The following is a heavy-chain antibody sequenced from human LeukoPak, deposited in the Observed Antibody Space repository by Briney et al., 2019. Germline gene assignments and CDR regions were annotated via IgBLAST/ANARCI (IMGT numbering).Heavy chain of an antibody. J-gene: IGHJ4*02. V-gene: IGHV4-59*01. CDR3: ARGRFLEED. CDR2: IYYSGST. CDR1: GGSLSSYY. Sequence: PSETLSLTCPVSGGSLSSYYWSWIRQPPGKGLEWIGYIYYSGSTNYNPSLKSRVTISVDTSKNQFSLKLSSVTAADTAVYYCARGRFLEEDWGQGTLVTVSS. D-gene: IGHD3-3*01.